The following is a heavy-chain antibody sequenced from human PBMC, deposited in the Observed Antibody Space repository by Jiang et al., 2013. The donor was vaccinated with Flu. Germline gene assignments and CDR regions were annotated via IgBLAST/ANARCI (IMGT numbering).Heavy chain of an antibody. V-gene: IGHV4-59*08. Sequence: GPGLVKPSQTLSLTCTVSGGSISSYYWSWIRQPPGKGLEWVGYIYYSGSTNYNPSLKSRVTISVDTSRNQFSLKLSSVTAADTAVYYCARHSPWVTTTLKVSGYFDYWGQGTLVTVSS. CDR2: IYYSGST. D-gene: IGHD4-11*01. J-gene: IGHJ4*02. CDR3: ARHSPWVTTTLKVSGYFDY. CDR1: GGSISSYY.